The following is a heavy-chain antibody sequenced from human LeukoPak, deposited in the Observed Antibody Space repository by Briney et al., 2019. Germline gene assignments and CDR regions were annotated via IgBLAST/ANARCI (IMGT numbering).Heavy chain of an antibody. CDR3: ARGRVADTSYGY. CDR2: IDHSGST. J-gene: IGHJ4*02. D-gene: IGHD2-2*01. Sequence: SETLSLTCAVYGGSFSGYSWNWIRQPPGKGLEWIGEIDHSGSTNYNTSLKIRVTISVDTSKKQFSLKLNSVTAADTAVYYCARGRVADTSYGYWGQGTLVTVSS. V-gene: IGHV4-34*01. CDR1: GGSFSGYS.